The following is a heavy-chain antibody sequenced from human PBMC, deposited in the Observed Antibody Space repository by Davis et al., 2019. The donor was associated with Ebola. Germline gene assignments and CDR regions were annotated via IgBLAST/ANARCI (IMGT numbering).Heavy chain of an antibody. V-gene: IGHV3-23*01. J-gene: IGHJ6*04. CDR2: ISGSGGST. D-gene: IGHD1-1*01. CDR1: GFTFTSYA. Sequence: GESLKISCAASGFTFTSYAMSWVRQAPGKGLEWVSGISGSGGSTYYADSVKGRFTISRDNSKNTLHLQMNSLRAEDTAVYYCARAGQLEYYGMDVWGKGTTVTVSS. CDR3: ARAGQLEYYGMDV.